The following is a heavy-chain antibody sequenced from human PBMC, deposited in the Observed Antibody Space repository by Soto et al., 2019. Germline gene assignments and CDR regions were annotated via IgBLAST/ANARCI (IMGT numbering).Heavy chain of an antibody. CDR2: VYYTGTT. Sequence: QVQLQESGPRLVKPSGTLSLSCTVTGDSISTAIWWSCVRQSPERGLEWIGEVYYTGTTHYNPSLGNRVIVSADKCRNQFSLCLSYVTAADTAIYYCARRGGRCRDFEINYFDTWGQGAVVTVSS. V-gene: IGHV4-4*02. J-gene: IGHJ4*02. D-gene: IGHD2-21*02. CDR3: ARRGGRCRDFEINYFDT. CDR1: GDSISTAIW.